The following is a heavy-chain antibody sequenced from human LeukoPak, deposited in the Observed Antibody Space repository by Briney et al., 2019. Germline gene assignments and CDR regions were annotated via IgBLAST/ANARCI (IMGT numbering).Heavy chain of an antibody. J-gene: IGHJ6*03. CDR1: GGSISSGGYS. CDR2: IYYSGST. V-gene: IGHV4-30-4*07. D-gene: IGHD4-23*01. Sequence: SETLSLTCTVSGGSISSGGYSWSWIRQPPGKGLEWIGYIYYSGSTYYNPSLKSRVTISVDTSKNQFSLKLSSVTAADTAVYYCARVGTSYYYYYYRDVGGKGPTVTVSS. CDR3: ARVGTSYYYYYYRDV.